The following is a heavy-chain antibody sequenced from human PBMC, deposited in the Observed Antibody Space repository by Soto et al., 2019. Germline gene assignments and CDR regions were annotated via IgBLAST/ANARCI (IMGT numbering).Heavy chain of an antibody. CDR2: ISSSSSAI. CDR1: GFTFNNYN. CDR3: ARCTLPYDYGDYVLPERYFDL. V-gene: IGHV3-48*01. D-gene: IGHD4-17*01. Sequence: GGSLRLSCAASGFTFNNYNMNWVRQAPGKGLEWVSYISSSSSAIYYADSVKGRFTISRDNAKNSLYLQMNSLRAEDTAVYYCARCTLPYDYGDYVLPERYFDLWGRGTLVTVSS. J-gene: IGHJ2*01.